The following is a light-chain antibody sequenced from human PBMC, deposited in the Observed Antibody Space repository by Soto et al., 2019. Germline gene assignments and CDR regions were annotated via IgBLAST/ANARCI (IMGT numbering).Light chain of an antibody. J-gene: IGLJ2*01. CDR3: STDAGRVV. CDR2: EGT. V-gene: IGLV2-23*01. CDR1: SSDVGSYNL. Sequence: HSVLTQPDSVSGSPGQSITISCTGTSSDVGSYNLVSWYQQHPGKAPKLMIYEGTNRPSGVSNRFSGSKSGNTASLTISGLQSEDEAHYYCSTDAGRVVFGGGTKVTVL.